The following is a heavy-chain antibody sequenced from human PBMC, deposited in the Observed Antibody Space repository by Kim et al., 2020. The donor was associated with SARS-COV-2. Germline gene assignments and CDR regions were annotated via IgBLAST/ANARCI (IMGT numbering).Heavy chain of an antibody. Sequence: GGSLRLSCAASGFTFSSYAMSWVRQAPGKGLEWVSAISGSGGSTYYADSVKGRFTISRDNSKNTLYLQMNSLRAEDTAVYYCAKDLIVNIEIALYGMDVWGQGTTVTVSS. D-gene: IGHD3-22*01. CDR1: GFTFSSYA. V-gene: IGHV3-23*01. J-gene: IGHJ6*02. CDR2: ISGSGGST. CDR3: AKDLIVNIEIALYGMDV.